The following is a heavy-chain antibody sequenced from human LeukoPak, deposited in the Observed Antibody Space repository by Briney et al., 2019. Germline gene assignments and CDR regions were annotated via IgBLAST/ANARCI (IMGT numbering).Heavy chain of an antibody. V-gene: IGHV3-64D*06. D-gene: IGHD6-19*01. J-gene: IGHJ4*02. Sequence: SRGSLRLSCSASGFTLSRYAIHWVRQAPGKGQEYVLAISSNGGRTYYAHSVKGRFTISRDNSKNTLYLQMSSLSAEDTAVYYCVKDLHSRGWYVYDYWGQGTLVTVSS. CDR2: ISSNGGRT. CDR3: VKDLHSRGWYVYDY. CDR1: GFTLSRYA.